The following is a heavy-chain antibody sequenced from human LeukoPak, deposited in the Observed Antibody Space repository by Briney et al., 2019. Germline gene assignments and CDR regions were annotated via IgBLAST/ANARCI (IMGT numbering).Heavy chain of an antibody. Sequence: SETLSLSCTVSGYSISSGYFWGWIRQPPGKGLEWIGNIYHSGSTYYNPSLKSRVTISVDTSKNQFSLKLSSVTAADTAVYYCARGPLGDSSGYLDYWGQGTLVTVSS. D-gene: IGHD3-22*01. V-gene: IGHV4-38-2*02. CDR1: GYSISSGYF. CDR2: IYHSGST. J-gene: IGHJ4*02. CDR3: ARGPLGDSSGYLDY.